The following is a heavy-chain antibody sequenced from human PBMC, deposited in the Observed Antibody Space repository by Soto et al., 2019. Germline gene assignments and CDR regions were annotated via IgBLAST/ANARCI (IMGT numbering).Heavy chain of an antibody. D-gene: IGHD3-22*01. V-gene: IGHV1-18*01. Sequence: ASVKVSCKAPGYTFTSYGISWVRQAPGQGLEWMGWISAYNGNTNYAQKLQGRVTMTTDTSTSTAYMELRSLRSDDTAVYYCARDHPNYYDSSGYGNAFDIWGQGTMVTVSS. CDR3: ARDHPNYYDSSGYGNAFDI. CDR1: GYTFTSYG. CDR2: ISAYNGNT. J-gene: IGHJ3*02.